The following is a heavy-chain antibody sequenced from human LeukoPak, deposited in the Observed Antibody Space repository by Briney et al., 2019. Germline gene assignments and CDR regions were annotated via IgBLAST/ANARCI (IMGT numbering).Heavy chain of an antibody. CDR2: FYYSGSP. CDR3: ARLASGSYGPHTPFVH. Sequence: SAALSLTCTFTGRSIIRDYWSWIRQPPGKGLEWIGVFYYSGSPNYNPPPKSRDTLSVDTPQNQLSLRQHSVSAPHTLVYFCARLASGSYGPHTPFVHWGQETLVTVSS. V-gene: IGHV4-59*08. CDR1: GRSIIRDY. D-gene: IGHD1-26*01. J-gene: IGHJ4*02.